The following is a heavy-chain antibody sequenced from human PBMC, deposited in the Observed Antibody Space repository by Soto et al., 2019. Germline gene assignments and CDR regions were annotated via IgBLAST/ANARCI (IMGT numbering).Heavy chain of an antibody. J-gene: IGHJ3*02. V-gene: IGHV1-2*04. D-gene: IGHD3-10*01. Sequence: ASVKVSCKASGYTFTGYYMHWVRQAPGQELEWMGWINPNSGGTNYAQKFQGWVTMTRDTSISTAHMELRRLRSDETAVYYCARDERLGETPERSAFDIWAQGTMVT. CDR2: INPNSGGT. CDR3: ARDERLGETPERSAFDI. CDR1: GYTFTGYY.